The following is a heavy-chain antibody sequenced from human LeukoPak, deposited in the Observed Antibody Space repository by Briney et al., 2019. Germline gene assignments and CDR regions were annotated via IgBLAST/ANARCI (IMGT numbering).Heavy chain of an antibody. CDR3: ARGITATTLAVFDI. CDR2: INASGSS. V-gene: IGHV4-34*01. J-gene: IGHJ3*02. Sequence: PSETLSLTCAAYGESPSNYYWNWIRQTPGKGPEWIGDINASGSSNYNPSLKSRVTVSVDTSKNQFSLKLSSVTAADTALYYCARGITATTLAVFDIWGQGTKVTVSS. CDR1: GESPSNYY. D-gene: IGHD1-20*01.